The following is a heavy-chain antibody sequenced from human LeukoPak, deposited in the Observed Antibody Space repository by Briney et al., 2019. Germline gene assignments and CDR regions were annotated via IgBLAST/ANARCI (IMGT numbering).Heavy chain of an antibody. CDR1: GGSISSGSYY. Sequence: SQTLSLTCTVSGGSISSGSYYWSWIRQPAGKGLEWIGRIYTSGSTNYNPSLKSRVTISVDTSKNQFSLKLSSVTAADTAVYYCARAKGAGYDFWSGYHYYMDVWGKGTTVTVSS. D-gene: IGHD3-3*01. V-gene: IGHV4-61*02. CDR2: IYTSGST. J-gene: IGHJ6*03. CDR3: ARAKGAGYDFWSGYHYYMDV.